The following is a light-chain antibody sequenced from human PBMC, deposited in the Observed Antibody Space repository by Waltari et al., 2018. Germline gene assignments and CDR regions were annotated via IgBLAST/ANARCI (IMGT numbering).Light chain of an antibody. CDR3: QQYGSSPYT. J-gene: IGKJ2*01. CDR1: QSVSSSY. Sequence: EIVLTQSPGTLSLSPGERATLPCRASQSVSSSYLAWYQQKPGPAPRPLIYGASSRATGIPDRFSGSGSGTDFTLTISRLEPEDFAVYYCQQYGSSPYTFGQGTKLEIK. CDR2: GAS. V-gene: IGKV3-20*01.